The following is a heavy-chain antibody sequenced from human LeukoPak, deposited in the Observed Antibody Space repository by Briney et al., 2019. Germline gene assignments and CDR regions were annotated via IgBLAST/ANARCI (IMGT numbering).Heavy chain of an antibody. J-gene: IGHJ3*02. Sequence: PGRSLRLSCAASGFTFSSYAMHWVRQAPAKGLEWVAVIWYDGSNKYYVDSVKGRFTISRDNSKNTLSLQMNSLRAEDTAVYYCARVNYDYGAYVGAFDIWGQGTMVTVSS. CDR1: GFTFSSYA. CDR2: IWYDGSNK. CDR3: ARVNYDYGAYVGAFDI. V-gene: IGHV3-33*01. D-gene: IGHD4-17*01.